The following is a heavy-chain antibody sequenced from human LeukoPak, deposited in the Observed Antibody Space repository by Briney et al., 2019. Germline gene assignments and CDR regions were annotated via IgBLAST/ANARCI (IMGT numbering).Heavy chain of an antibody. D-gene: IGHD6-19*01. J-gene: IGHJ6*03. V-gene: IGHV4-38-2*01. CDR2: IYHSGST. CDR1: GYSISSGYY. CDR3: ARGRIAVAGYYYYYCMDV. Sequence: PSETLSLTCAVSGYSISSGYYWGWIRQPPGKGLEWIGSIYHSGSTYYNPSLKSRVTISVDTSKNQFSLKLSSVTAADTAVYYCARGRIAVAGYYYYYCMDVWGKGTTVTVSS.